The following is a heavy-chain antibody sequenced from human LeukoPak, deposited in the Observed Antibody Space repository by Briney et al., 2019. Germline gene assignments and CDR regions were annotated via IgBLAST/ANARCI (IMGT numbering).Heavy chain of an antibody. CDR2: ISYGGSNK. V-gene: IGHV3-30-3*01. D-gene: IGHD2-2*02. CDR1: GFTFRSYA. CDR3: ARDVCSSPSCYIGRLDY. Sequence: PGGTLRLSCAAYGFTFRSYARNWVRQAPGKGLEWVADISYGGSNKYYAVSVKGRFIISRDNSNHTLYLQMNSLRAEDTAVYYCARDVCSSPSCYIGRLDYWGQGTLVTVSS. J-gene: IGHJ4*02.